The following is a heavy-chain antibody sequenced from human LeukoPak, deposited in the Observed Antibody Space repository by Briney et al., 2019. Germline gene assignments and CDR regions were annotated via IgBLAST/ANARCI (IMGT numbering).Heavy chain of an antibody. CDR1: GYTFTGYY. Sequence: ASVKVSCKASGYTFTGYYMHWVRQAPGHGLEWLGWNNPNSGGTNYAQKCQGRVTMTRDTSISTAYMELSRLRSDDTAVYYCARDGDPRYSAPYNWFDPWGQGTLVTVSS. V-gene: IGHV1-2*02. D-gene: IGHD2-15*01. J-gene: IGHJ5*02. CDR2: NNPNSGGT. CDR3: ARDGDPRYSAPYNWFDP.